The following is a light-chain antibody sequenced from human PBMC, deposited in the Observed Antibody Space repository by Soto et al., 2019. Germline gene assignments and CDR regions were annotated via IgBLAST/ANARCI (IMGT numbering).Light chain of an antibody. V-gene: IGKV3D-15*01. Sequence: GKSAALAGSRSQNDSNKLAWYQHKPGQAPRLLIYDTSNRATGIPARFSGSGTGTDFTLPTRNLHSAAFPVYHRQHSNTSRTSGQGTKVDIK. CDR1: QNDSNK. CDR3: QHSNTSRT. J-gene: IGKJ1*01. CDR2: DTS.